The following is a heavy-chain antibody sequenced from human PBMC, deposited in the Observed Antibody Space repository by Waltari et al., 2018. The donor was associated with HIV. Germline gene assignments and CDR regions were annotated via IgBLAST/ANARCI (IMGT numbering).Heavy chain of an antibody. Sequence: QVQLVQSGAEVKKPGSSVKVSCQASGRTFSSFSINWVRQAPGQGLQWMGRTTPFVEQSTSPARVQGGVTQTAEKSTNTAYMELSRLRSEDTALYYWARGGSYYDRGAFDIWGQGTMVTVSS. D-gene: IGHD3-22*01. CDR2: TTPFVEQS. CDR3: ARGGSYYDRGAFDI. CDR1: GRTFSSFS. J-gene: IGHJ3*02. V-gene: IGHV1-69*08.